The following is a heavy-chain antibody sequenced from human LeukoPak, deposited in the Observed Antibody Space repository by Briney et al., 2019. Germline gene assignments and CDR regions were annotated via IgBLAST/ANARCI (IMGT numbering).Heavy chain of an antibody. CDR1: GFIFSSYG. CDR2: IWHDGSND. CDR3: ARDSAGGGTYYFDY. J-gene: IGHJ4*02. V-gene: IGHV3-33*01. D-gene: IGHD3-10*01. Sequence: PGRSLRLSCAASGFIFSSYGMHWVRQAPGKGLEWVARIWHDGSNDDYADSVKGRFTISRDNSKNTLYLQMNSLRAEDTAVYYCARDSAGGGTYYFDYWGQGTLVTVSS.